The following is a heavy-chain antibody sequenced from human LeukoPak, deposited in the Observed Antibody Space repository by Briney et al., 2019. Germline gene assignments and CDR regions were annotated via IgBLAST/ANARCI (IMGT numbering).Heavy chain of an antibody. V-gene: IGHV3-48*03. CDR2: VSSSGSTT. CDR1: GFTFSSYE. J-gene: IGHJ4*02. Sequence: GGSLRLSCAASGFTFSSYEMTWVRQAPGKGLEWVSYVSSSGSTTHYADSVKGRFTFSRDNAKNSLYLQMNSLRAEDTAVYYCARDQRGSYYGFFDYWGQGTLVTVSS. D-gene: IGHD1-26*01. CDR3: ARDQRGSYYGFFDY.